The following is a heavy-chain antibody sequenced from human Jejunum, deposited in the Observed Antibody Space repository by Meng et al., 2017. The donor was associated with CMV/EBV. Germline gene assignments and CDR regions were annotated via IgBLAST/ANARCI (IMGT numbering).Heavy chain of an antibody. CDR1: GFTFSNYA. Sequence: GSLRLSCAASGFTFSNYARSWVRQAPGKGLEWVSRIGASGGSTFYADSVRGRFTISRDNSKNTLHLQMNSLRAEDTAVYYCTKDPDWWGQGTLVTVSS. J-gene: IGHJ4*02. CDR2: IGASGGST. V-gene: IGHV3-23*01. CDR3: TKDPDW.